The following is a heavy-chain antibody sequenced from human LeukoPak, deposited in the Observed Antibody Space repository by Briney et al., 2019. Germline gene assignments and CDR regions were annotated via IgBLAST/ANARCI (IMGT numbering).Heavy chain of an antibody. CDR3: ARRDPSFRDGMDV. D-gene: IGHD3-16*02. Sequence: PSETLSLTCTVSGVSIRSYYWSWIRQPPGKGLEYIGYIYYTGSTNYNPSLTSRVTMSLDTSKNQFSLELSSVTAADTAVYSCARRDPSFRDGMDVWGQGTTVTVSS. CDR1: GVSIRSYY. V-gene: IGHV4-59*01. CDR2: IYYTGST. J-gene: IGHJ6*02.